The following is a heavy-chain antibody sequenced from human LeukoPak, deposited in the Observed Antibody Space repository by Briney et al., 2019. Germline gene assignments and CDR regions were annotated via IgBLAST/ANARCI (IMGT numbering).Heavy chain of an antibody. D-gene: IGHD3-3*01. CDR1: GYTFTSYY. J-gene: IGHJ6*02. Sequence: ASVKVSCKASGYTFTSYYMHWVRQAPGQGLEWMGWINTNTGNPTYAQGFTGRFVFSLDTSVSTAYLQISSLKAEDTAVYYCARDLGYYDFWSGYYTAGYYGMDVWGQGTTVTVSS. CDR3: ARDLGYYDFWSGYYTAGYYGMDV. CDR2: INTNTGNP. V-gene: IGHV7-4-1*02.